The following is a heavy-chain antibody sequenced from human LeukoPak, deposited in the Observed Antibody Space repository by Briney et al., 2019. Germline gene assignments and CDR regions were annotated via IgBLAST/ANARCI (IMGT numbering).Heavy chain of an antibody. CDR2: IYYSGST. V-gene: IGHV4-59*01. J-gene: IGHJ5*02. CDR1: GGSISSYY. CDR3: ARAPLSSSWYQFFWFDP. Sequence: NPSEALSLTCTVSGGSISSYYWSWIRQPPGKGLEWLGYIYYSGSTNYNPSLKSRVTISVDTSKNQFSLKLSSVTAADTAVYYCARAPLSSSWYQFFWFDPWGQGTLVTVSS. D-gene: IGHD6-13*01.